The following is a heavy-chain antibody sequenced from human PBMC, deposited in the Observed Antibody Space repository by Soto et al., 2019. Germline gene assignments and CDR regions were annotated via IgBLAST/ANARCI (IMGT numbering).Heavy chain of an antibody. J-gene: IGHJ5*01. V-gene: IGHV1-2*02. D-gene: IGHD3-10*01. CDR3: ARSSGSYSKWFDS. CDR1: GYTFTAYY. CDR2: TSPRTGGA. Sequence: ASVKVSCKTSGYTFTAYYMHWLRQAPGHGLEWLGWTSPRTGGAKYSHKFQGRVSMTRNTSITTAYMELTRLSTDDTAVYYCARSSGSYSKWFDSWGQGTLVTVSS.